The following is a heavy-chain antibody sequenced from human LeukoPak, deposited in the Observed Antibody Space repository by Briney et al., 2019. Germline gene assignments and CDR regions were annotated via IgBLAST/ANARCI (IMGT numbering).Heavy chain of an antibody. Sequence: SQTLSLTCTVSGGSISSGDYYWSWIRQPPGKGLEWIGYIYYSGSTYYNPSLKSRVTISVDTSKNQFSLKLSSVTAAGTAVYYCARFSSGCSSTSCYQYFDYWGQGTLVTVSS. CDR3: ARFSSGCSSTSCYQYFDY. J-gene: IGHJ4*02. V-gene: IGHV4-30-4*01. CDR2: IYYSGST. D-gene: IGHD2-2*01. CDR1: GGSISSGDYY.